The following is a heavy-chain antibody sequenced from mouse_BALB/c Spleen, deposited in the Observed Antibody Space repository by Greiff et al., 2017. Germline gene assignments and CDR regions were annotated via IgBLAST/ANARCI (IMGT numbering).Heavy chain of an antibody. V-gene: IGHV1-82*01. Sequence: QVQLQQSGPELVKPGASVKISCKASGYAFSSSWMNWVKQRPGQGLEWIGRIYPGDGDTNYNGKFKGKATLTADKSSSTAYMQLSSLTSVDSAVYFCARSTVVATDAMDYWGQGTSVTVSS. CDR3: ARSTVVATDAMDY. J-gene: IGHJ4*01. D-gene: IGHD1-1*01. CDR1: GYAFSSSW. CDR2: IYPGDGDT.